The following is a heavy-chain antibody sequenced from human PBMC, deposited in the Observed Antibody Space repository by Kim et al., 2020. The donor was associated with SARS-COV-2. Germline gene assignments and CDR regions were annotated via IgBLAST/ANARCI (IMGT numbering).Heavy chain of an antibody. CDR1: GFTFDDYA. CDR3: AKDMRSIAVAGEIDY. D-gene: IGHD6-19*01. CDR2: ISWNSGSI. J-gene: IGHJ4*02. Sequence: GGSLRLSCAASGFTFDDYAMHWVRQAPGKGLEWVSGISWNSGSIGYADAVKGRFTISRDNAKNSLYLQMNSLRAEETALYYCAKDMRSIAVAGEIDYWGQGTLVTVSS. V-gene: IGHV3-9*01.